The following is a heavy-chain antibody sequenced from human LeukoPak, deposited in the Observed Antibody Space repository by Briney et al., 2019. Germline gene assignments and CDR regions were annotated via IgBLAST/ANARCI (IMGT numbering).Heavy chain of an antibody. CDR1: GFTFSSYW. Sequence: PGGSLRLSCAASGFTFSSYWMSWVRQAPGKGLEWVANIKQDGSEKYYVDSVKGRFTISRDNPKNSLYLQMNSLRAEDTAVYYCARDLGWSYYAYFDYWGQGTLVTVSS. D-gene: IGHD1-26*01. J-gene: IGHJ4*02. V-gene: IGHV3-7*01. CDR3: ARDLGWSYYAYFDY. CDR2: IKQDGSEK.